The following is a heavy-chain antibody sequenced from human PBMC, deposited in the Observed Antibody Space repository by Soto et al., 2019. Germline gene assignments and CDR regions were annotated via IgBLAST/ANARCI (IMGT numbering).Heavy chain of an antibody. V-gene: IGHV3-23*01. Sequence: PGGSLRLSCAASGFTFSSYTLNWVRRAPGKGLEWVATSSDRRTGNTHYSDSVRGRFTLSRDYSRNILFLQMDSLRADDTALYYCTTWLTAHFDYWGRGPQVTVSS. CDR3: TTWLTAHFDY. D-gene: IGHD2-21*02. J-gene: IGHJ4*02. CDR1: GFTFSSYT. CDR2: SSDRRTGNT.